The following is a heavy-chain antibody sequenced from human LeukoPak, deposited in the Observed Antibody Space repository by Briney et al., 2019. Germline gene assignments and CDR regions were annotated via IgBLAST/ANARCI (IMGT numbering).Heavy chain of an antibody. Sequence: GGSLRLSCAVSGFSFSGSWMTWVRQAPGKGLEGVANIKQDGTENYYLDSVKGRFTIPRDNAKTSLYLQMNSLRVEDTAVYYCARPYWGSIDYWXXXXLVTVSS. CDR2: IKQDGTEN. J-gene: IGHJ4*01. CDR3: ARPYWGSIDY. D-gene: IGHD7-27*01. CDR1: GFSFSGSW. V-gene: IGHV3-7*01.